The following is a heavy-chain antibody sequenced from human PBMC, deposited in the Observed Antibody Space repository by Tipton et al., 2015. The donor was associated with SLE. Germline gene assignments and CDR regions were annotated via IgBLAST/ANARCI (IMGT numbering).Heavy chain of an antibody. D-gene: IGHD6-13*01. CDR3: ARVTRYGSSCDAFDI. J-gene: IGHJ3*02. CDR1: GGSISSHY. Sequence: GLVKPSETLSLICTVSGGSISSHYWSWIRQPPGKGLEWIGYIYYSGSTNCNPSLKSRVTMSVDTSKNQFSLKLSSVTAADTAVYYCARVTRYGSSCDAFDIWGQGTMVNVSS. CDR2: IYYSGST. V-gene: IGHV4-59*11.